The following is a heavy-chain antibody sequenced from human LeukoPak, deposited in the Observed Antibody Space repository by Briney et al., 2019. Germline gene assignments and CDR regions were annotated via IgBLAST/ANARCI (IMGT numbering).Heavy chain of an antibody. CDR2: VRYEGSKK. CDR1: GFTFSSYG. D-gene: IGHD6-13*01. CDR3: AKDRGSSWTFDY. Sequence: AGALRLSCVASGFTFSSYGMHWVRQAPGKGLEWVAFVRYEGSKKYYADSVKGRFTISRDNSKNTMYLQMNSLRVEDTAVYYCAKDRGSSWTFDYWGQGTLVTVSS. J-gene: IGHJ4*02. V-gene: IGHV3-30*02.